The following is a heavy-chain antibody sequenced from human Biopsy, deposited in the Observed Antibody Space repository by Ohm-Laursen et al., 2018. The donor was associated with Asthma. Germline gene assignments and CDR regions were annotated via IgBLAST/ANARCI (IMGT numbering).Heavy chain of an antibody. CDR3: ARQSGYRSGWPKLLFVYYGMDV. V-gene: IGHV4-39*01. J-gene: IGHJ6*02. D-gene: IGHD6-19*01. CDR1: GGSISNSNYY. Sequence: GTLSLTCTVSGGSISNSNYYWGWIRQSPGKGLEWIGSLHYSGSPYYTFYNPSLESRVTISLGASKNEFSLRLTYVTAADTAQYYCARQSGYRSGWPKLLFVYYGMDVWGPGTTVTVSS. CDR2: LHYSGSPYYT.